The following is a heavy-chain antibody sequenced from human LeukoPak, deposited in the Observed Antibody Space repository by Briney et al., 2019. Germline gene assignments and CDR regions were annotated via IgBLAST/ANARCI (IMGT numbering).Heavy chain of an antibody. Sequence: PGGSLRLSCAASGFTFDDYGMSWVRQAPGKGLEWVSSINWNGGSKGYADSVRGRFTISRDNAKNSLYLQMNSLRAEDTALYYCARYYGSGTLHFGYWGQGTLVTVSS. J-gene: IGHJ4*02. D-gene: IGHD4-17*01. CDR1: GFTFDDYG. CDR3: ARYYGSGTLHFGY. CDR2: INWNGGSK. V-gene: IGHV3-20*04.